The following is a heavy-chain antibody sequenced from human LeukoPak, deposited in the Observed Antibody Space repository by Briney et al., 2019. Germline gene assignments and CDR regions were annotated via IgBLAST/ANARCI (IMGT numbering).Heavy chain of an antibody. CDR2: INSDGSST. J-gene: IGHJ4*02. D-gene: IGHD2-2*01. CDR3: ARVASFSAAMRYFDY. CDR1: GFTFSSYW. Sequence: PGGSLRLSCAASGFTFSSYWMHWVRQAPGKGLVWVSRINSDGSSTSYADSVKGRFTISRDNAKNTLYLQMNSLRAEDTAVYYCARVASFSAAMRYFDYWGQGTLVTVPS. V-gene: IGHV3-74*01.